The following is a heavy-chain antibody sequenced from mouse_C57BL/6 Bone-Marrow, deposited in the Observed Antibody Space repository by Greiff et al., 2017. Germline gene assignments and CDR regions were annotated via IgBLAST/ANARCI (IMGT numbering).Heavy chain of an antibody. J-gene: IGHJ2*01. V-gene: IGHV1-42*01. CDR3: ARLYYYGSRRDYFDY. Sequence: EVMLVESGPELVKPGASVKISCKASGYSFTGYYMNWVKQSPEKSLEWIGEINPSTGGTTYNQKFKAKATLTVDKSSSTAYMQLKSLTSEDSAVYYCARLYYYGSRRDYFDYWGQGTTLTVSS. CDR1: GYSFTGYY. CDR2: INPSTGGT. D-gene: IGHD1-1*01.